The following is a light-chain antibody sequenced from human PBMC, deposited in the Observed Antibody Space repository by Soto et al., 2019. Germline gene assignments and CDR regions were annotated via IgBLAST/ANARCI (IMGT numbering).Light chain of an antibody. CDR2: GIS. CDR1: QSVSIH. J-gene: IGKJ3*01. CDR3: QQLSNWLFT. Sequence: ETVMTQSPGTLSVSLGERATLSCRASQSVSIHLAWYQQKPGQAPRLLIYGISTRATDIPARFSGSGSGTEFTLTISSLQSEDVAVYYCQQLSNWLFTFGPGTKVDIK. V-gene: IGKV3-15*01.